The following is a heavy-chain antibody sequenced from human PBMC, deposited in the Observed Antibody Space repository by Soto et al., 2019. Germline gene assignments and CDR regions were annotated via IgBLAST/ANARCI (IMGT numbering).Heavy chain of an antibody. CDR3: ARGPRGYGLRKYGMDV. V-gene: IGHV4-34*01. J-gene: IGHJ6*02. CDR1: GGSFSGYY. D-gene: IGHD3-10*01. Sequence: PSETLSLTCAVYGGSFSGYYWSWIRRPPGKRLEWIGEINHSGSTNYNPSLKSRVTISVDTSKNQFSLKLSSVTAADTAVYYCARGPRGYGLRKYGMDVWGQGTTVTVSS. CDR2: INHSGST.